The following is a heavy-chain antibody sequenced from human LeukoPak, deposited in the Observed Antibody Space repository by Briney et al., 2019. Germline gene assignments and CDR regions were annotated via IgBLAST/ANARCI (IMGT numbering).Heavy chain of an antibody. Sequence: GGSLGLSCAASGFTFSSYSMNWVRQAPGKGLEWVSSISSSSSYIYYADSVKGRFTISRDNAKNSLYLQMNSLRAEDTAVYYCARGEVLMVYAGWFDPWGQGTLVTVSS. CDR1: GFTFSSYS. J-gene: IGHJ5*02. CDR2: ISSSSSYI. V-gene: IGHV3-21*01. D-gene: IGHD2-8*01. CDR3: ARGEVLMVYAGWFDP.